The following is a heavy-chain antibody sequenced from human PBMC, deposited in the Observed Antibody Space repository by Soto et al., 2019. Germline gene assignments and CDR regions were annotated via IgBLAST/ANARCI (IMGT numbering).Heavy chain of an antibody. Sequence: GVSLRRSGAAPGFTCSTGWMHWVRQAPGKGLVWLSRINGDGSDTVYADSVKGRFTISRDNAKNTLYLQMKSLRAEDTAVYYCTRSITGFSYADSWGQGT. CDR1: GFTCSTGW. CDR2: INGDGSDT. CDR3: TRSITGFSYADS. J-gene: IGHJ4*02. V-gene: IGHV3-74*01. D-gene: IGHD2-2*01.